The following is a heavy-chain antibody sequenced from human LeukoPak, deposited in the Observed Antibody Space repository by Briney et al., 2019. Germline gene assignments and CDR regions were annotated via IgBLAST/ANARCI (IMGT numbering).Heavy chain of an antibody. CDR3: AHPRGYSGYVGFDY. CDR2: IYWNDDK. J-gene: IGHJ4*02. Sequence: SGPTLVKPPQTLTLTCTFSGFSLSTSGVGVGWIRQPPGKALEWLALIYWNDDKRYSPSLKSRLTITKDTSKNQVVLTMTNMDPVDTATYYCAHPRGYSGYVGFDYWGQGTLVTVSS. V-gene: IGHV2-5*01. CDR1: GFSLSTSGVG. D-gene: IGHD5-12*01.